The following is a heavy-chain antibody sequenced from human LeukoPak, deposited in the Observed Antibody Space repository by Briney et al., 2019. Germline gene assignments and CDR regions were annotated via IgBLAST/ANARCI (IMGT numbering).Heavy chain of an antibody. Sequence: SETLSLTCAVYGESFSGYYWSWIRQPPGKGLEWIGEINHSGTTNYNPSLKSRVTISVDTSKNQFSLKLSSVTAADTAVYFCARVKYGDYSKDFDYWGQGTLVTVSS. CDR1: GESFSGYY. CDR2: INHSGTT. CDR3: ARVKYGDYSKDFDY. J-gene: IGHJ4*02. D-gene: IGHD4-17*01. V-gene: IGHV4-34*01.